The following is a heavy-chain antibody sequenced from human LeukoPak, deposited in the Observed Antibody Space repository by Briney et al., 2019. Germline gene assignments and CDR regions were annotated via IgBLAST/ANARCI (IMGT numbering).Heavy chain of an antibody. CDR1: GFTFSSYA. CDR3: ARDRKSPRYYDILTGPDY. Sequence: PGRPLRLSCAASGFTFSSYAMHWVRQAPGKGLEWVAVISYDGSNKYYADSVKGRFTISRDNSKNTLYLQMNSLRAEDTAVYYCARDRKSPRYYDILTGPDYWGQGTLVTVSS. V-gene: IGHV3-30*04. CDR2: ISYDGSNK. D-gene: IGHD3-9*01. J-gene: IGHJ4*02.